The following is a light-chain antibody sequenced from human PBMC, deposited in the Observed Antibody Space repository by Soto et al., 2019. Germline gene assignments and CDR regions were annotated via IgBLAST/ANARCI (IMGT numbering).Light chain of an antibody. CDR1: QSISSRF. J-gene: IGKJ5*01. CDR2: DAS. Sequence: ELVLTQSPGNLSLSPGGRATLSCRASQSISSRFLAWYQQTVGQAPRLLIYDASTRATGIPDRFSGGGSGTDFTLTVSRLEPEDFAVYYCQQYDTSPTFGQGTRLEIK. CDR3: QQYDTSPT. V-gene: IGKV3-20*01.